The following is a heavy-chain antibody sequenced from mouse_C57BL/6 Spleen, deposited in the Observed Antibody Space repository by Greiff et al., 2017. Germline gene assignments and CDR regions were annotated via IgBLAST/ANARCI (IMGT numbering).Heavy chain of an antibody. Sequence: DVKLQESGPGMVKPSQSLSLTCTVTGYSITSGYDWHWIRHFPGNKLEWMGYISYSGSTNYNPSLKSRISITHDTSKNHFFLKLNSVTTEDTATYYCARDYGSSYGGFAYWGQGTLVTVSA. CDR3: ARDYGSSYGGFAY. D-gene: IGHD1-1*01. V-gene: IGHV3-1*01. CDR1: GYSITSGYD. J-gene: IGHJ3*01. CDR2: ISYSGST.